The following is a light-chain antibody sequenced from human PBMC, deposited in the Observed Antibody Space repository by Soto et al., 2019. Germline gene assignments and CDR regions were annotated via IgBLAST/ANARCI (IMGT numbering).Light chain of an antibody. Sequence: QSARTQPASVSGSPGQSITISCTGTSSDVGGYNYVSWYQQHPGKAPKLMIYDVSNRPSGVSSRFSGSKSGNTASLTISGLQAEDEADYYCSPYTSSSTPLYVFGTGTKVTVL. CDR1: SSDVGGYNY. CDR2: DVS. CDR3: SPYTSSSTPLYV. V-gene: IGLV2-14*01. J-gene: IGLJ1*01.